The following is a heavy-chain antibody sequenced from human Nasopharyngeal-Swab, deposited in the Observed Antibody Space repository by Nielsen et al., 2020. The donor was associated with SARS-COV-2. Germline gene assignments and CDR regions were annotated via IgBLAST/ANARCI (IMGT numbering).Heavy chain of an antibody. Sequence: SVKVSYKASGGTFSSYSISWVRQAPGQGLEWMGGVIPMFGTANYAQKFQGRVTITADKSTSTAYMELSSLRSEDTAVYYCAREGFKETSMATAFDYWGQGTVVIVSS. V-gene: IGHV1-69*06. D-gene: IGHD5-18*01. CDR1: GGTFSSYS. J-gene: IGHJ4*02. CDR2: VIPMFGTA. CDR3: AREGFKETSMATAFDY.